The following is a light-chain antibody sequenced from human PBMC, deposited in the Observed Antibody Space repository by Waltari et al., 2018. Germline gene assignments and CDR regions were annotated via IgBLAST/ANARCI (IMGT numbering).Light chain of an antibody. J-gene: IGKJ1*01. CDR3: MQALQPPWT. Sequence: DIQMTQSPSSLSASIGDRVTITCRASENIGSYLNWYQQRTGEAPKLLIYATSTLQTEVPSRFSGSGSGTNFTLKISRVEAEDVGVYYCMQALQPPWTFGQGTKVEI. CDR2: ATS. V-gene: IGKV1-39*01. CDR1: ENIGSY.